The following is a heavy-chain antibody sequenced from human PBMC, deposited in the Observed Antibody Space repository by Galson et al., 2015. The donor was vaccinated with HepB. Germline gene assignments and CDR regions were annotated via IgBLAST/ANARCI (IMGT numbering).Heavy chain of an antibody. V-gene: IGHV3-11*01. CDR1: APTFSDYC. Sequence: SLRLSCAVSAPTFSDYCMGWIRQAPGKGLEWVAYICISYRVIKYAASVKGRFTISRDNVKNSLYLPMNILRVEDMGVYYCARTALGWFDPWGQGTLVTVSS. CDR3: ARTALGWFDP. J-gene: IGHJ5*02. CDR2: ICISYRVI.